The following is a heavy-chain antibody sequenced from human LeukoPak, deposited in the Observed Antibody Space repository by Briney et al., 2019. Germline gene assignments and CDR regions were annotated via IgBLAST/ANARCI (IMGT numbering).Heavy chain of an antibody. Sequence: HAGGSLRLSCAASGFTFSSYAMSWVRQAPGKGLEWVSAISGSGGSTYYADSVKGRFTISRDNSKNTLYLQMNSLTAEDTAVYYCAKDRPNYYRSNGHYYRRDGDSWGQGTLVTVSS. CDR1: GFTFSSYA. V-gene: IGHV3-23*01. CDR3: AKDRPNYYRSNGHYYRRDGDS. J-gene: IGHJ5*01. D-gene: IGHD3-22*01. CDR2: ISGSGGST.